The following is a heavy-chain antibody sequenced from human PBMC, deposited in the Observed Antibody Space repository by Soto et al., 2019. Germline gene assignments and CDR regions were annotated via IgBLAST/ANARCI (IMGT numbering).Heavy chain of an antibody. D-gene: IGHD3-10*01. CDR3: ARDFVRGLIIRYDY. CDR2: IGTYSGNT. V-gene: IGHV1-18*01. J-gene: IGHJ4*02. CDR1: GYTFTTYG. Sequence: ASVKVFCKTSGYTFTTYGITWVRQAPGQGLEWMGWIGTYSGNTKNAQKVQGRVTMTTDTSTSTAYMELRSLRSDDTAVYYCARDFVRGLIIRYDYWGQGTLVTVSS.